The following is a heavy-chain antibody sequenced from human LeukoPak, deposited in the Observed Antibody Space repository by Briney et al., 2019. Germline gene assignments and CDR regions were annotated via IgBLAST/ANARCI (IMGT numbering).Heavy chain of an antibody. Sequence: ASVKVSFKGSASPFIRYGLSLMRQAPGHGLEWMGWINPDNGNTKYAQKFQGRVTMTTDTSTSTAHMELRSLRSDDTAVYYCATYYGSTSSWYTYFCHYWGQGTLVTVSS. V-gene: IGHV1-18*01. CDR1: ASPFIRYG. J-gene: IGHJ4*02. CDR3: ATYYGSTSSWYTYFCHY. D-gene: IGHD2-2*02. CDR2: INPDNGNT.